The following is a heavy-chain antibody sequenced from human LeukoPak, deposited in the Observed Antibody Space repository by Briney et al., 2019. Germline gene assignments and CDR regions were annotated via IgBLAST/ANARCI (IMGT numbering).Heavy chain of an antibody. Sequence: PSETLSLTCTVSGDSISSDDYYWNWIRQPPGKGLEWIGYIYYSGSTYYNPSLKSRVTISLDTSKNQFSLKLSSVTTADTAVYYCASYSRVGIGDRAPSDYWGQGTLVTVSS. J-gene: IGHJ4*02. CDR3: ASYSRVGIGDRAPSDY. V-gene: IGHV4-30-4*08. CDR2: IYYSGST. D-gene: IGHD2-15*01. CDR1: GDSISSDDYY.